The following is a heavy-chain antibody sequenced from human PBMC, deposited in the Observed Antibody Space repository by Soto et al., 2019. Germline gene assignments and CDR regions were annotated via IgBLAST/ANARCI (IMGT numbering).Heavy chain of an antibody. D-gene: IGHD3-9*01. CDR1: GGYISSGCYS. CDR3: ARELTGYPNWFDP. Sequence: SEPLCLSCAVAGGYISSGCYSWSWIRQPPGKGLEWIGYIYHSGSTYYNPSLKSRVTISVDRSKNQFSLKLSSVAAADTAVYYCARELTGYPNWFDPWGQGTLVTVSS. J-gene: IGHJ5*02. V-gene: IGHV4-30-2*01. CDR2: IYHSGST.